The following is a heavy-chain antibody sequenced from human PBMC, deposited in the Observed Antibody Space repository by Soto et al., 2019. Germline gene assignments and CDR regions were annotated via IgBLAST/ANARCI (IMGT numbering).Heavy chain of an antibody. J-gene: IGHJ4*02. Sequence: PGGSLRLSCAASGFTFSDYHMSWIRQAPGKGLEWVSYISSSDTIISHADSVKGRFTISRDNAKNSLYLQMNSLRAEDTAVYYCARDLGYYDSSGYFDYWGQGTLVTVSS. V-gene: IGHV3-11*01. D-gene: IGHD3-22*01. CDR1: GFTFSDYH. CDR2: ISSSDTII. CDR3: ARDLGYYDSSGYFDY.